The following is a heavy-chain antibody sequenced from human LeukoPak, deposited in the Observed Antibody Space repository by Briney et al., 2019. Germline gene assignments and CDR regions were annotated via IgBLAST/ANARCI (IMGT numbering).Heavy chain of an antibody. CDR2: ISAYNGNT. D-gene: IGHD6-6*01. CDR1: GYTFTSYG. Sequence: GASVKVSCKASGYTFTSYGISWVRQAPGQGLEWMGWISAYNGNTNYAQKLQGRVTMTTDTSTSTAYMELRSLRSDDTAVYYCAREIAARYTTNYYMDVWGKGTTVTVSS. V-gene: IGHV1-18*01. J-gene: IGHJ6*03. CDR3: AREIAARYTTNYYMDV.